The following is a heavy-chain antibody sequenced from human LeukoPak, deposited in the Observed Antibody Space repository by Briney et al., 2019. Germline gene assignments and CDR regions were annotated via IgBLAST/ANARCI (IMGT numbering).Heavy chain of an antibody. J-gene: IGHJ4*02. V-gene: IGHV4-59*12. CDR3: ARLSPPRIYYGSGNYFDY. D-gene: IGHD3-10*01. Sequence: PSETLSLTCTVSGGSISSYYWSWIRQPPGKGLEWIGYIYHSGSTYYNPSLKSRVTISVDRSKNQFSLKLSSVTAADTAVYYCARLSPPRIYYGSGNYFDYWGQGTLVTVSS. CDR2: IYHSGST. CDR1: GGSISSYY.